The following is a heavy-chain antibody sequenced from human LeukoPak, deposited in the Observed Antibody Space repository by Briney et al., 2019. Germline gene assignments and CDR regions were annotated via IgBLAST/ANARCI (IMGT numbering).Heavy chain of an antibody. J-gene: IGHJ3*01. D-gene: IGHD4-17*01. CDR3: ASRRTRDYGDYVGAFDV. CDR2: VHSTGST. V-gene: IGHV4-4*08. CDR1: GGSITRFS. Sequence: SETLTLTCSVSGGSITRFSMTWIRQSPGQGLEWIGYVHSTGSTKYHPSLKSRVTMSVDTSRNLVFLKMTSVTAADTARYYCASRRTRDYGDYVGAFDVWGLETMVAVS.